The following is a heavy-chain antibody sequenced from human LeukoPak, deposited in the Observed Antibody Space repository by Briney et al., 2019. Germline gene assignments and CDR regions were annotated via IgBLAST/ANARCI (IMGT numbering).Heavy chain of an antibody. D-gene: IGHD3-3*01. CDR1: GYTFTSYD. CDR2: MNPNSGNT. CDR3: ARATDYDFWSGYYPQAYNWFDP. Sequence: ASVKVSCKASGYTFTSYDINWVRQATGQGLEWMGWMNPNSGNTGYAQKFQGRVTMTRNTSISTAYMELSSLRSGDTAVYYCARATDYDFWSGYYPQAYNWFDPWGQGTLVTVSS. V-gene: IGHV1-8*01. J-gene: IGHJ5*02.